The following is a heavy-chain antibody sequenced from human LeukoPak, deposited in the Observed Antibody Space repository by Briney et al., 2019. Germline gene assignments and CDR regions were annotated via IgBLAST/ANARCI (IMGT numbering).Heavy chain of an antibody. CDR3: AKPPMITFGGVIVP. J-gene: IGHJ5*02. CDR2: ISGSGGST. Sequence: GGSLRLSCAASGFTFSSYAMSWVRRAPGKGLEWVSAISGSGGSTYYADSVKGRFTISRDNSKNTLYLQMNSLRAEDTAVYYCAKPPMITFGGVIVPWGQGTLVTVSS. V-gene: IGHV3-23*01. D-gene: IGHD3-16*02. CDR1: GFTFSSYA.